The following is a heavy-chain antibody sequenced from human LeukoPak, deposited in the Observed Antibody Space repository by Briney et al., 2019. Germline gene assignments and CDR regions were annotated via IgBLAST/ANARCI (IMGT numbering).Heavy chain of an antibody. Sequence: SETLSLTCTVSGASISSYYWSWIRQPPGKGLEWIGYIYYSGSTNYNPALKSRVTISEDTSKNQISLKLSSVTAEDTAVYYCARGDFNHYSFDYWGQGTLVTVSS. CDR3: ARGDFNHYSFDY. CDR2: IYYSGST. J-gene: IGHJ4*02. D-gene: IGHD1-14*01. V-gene: IGHV4-59*12. CDR1: GASISSYY.